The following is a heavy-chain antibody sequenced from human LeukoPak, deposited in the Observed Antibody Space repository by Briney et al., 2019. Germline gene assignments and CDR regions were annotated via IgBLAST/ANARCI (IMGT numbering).Heavy chain of an antibody. D-gene: IGHD6-19*01. CDR3: ARVYRGIAVAGHEGYFDY. CDR1: GGSFSGYY. CDR2: INHSGST. V-gene: IGHV4-34*01. Sequence: SETLSLTCAVYGGSFSGYYWSWIRQPPGKGLEWTGEINHSGSTNYNPSLKSRVTISVDTSKNQFSLKLNSVTAADTAVYYCARVYRGIAVAGHEGYFDYWGQGTLVTVSS. J-gene: IGHJ4*02.